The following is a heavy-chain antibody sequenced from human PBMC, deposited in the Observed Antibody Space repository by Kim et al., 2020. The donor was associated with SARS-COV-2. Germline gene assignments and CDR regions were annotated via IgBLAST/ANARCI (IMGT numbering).Heavy chain of an antibody. J-gene: IGHJ5*02. CDR2: INTNTGHP. CDR1: GYTFTAYS. CDR3: ARGDWLDP. Sequence: ASVKVSCKASGYTFTAYSMNWVRQAPGQGLEWMGWINTNTGHPTYAQGFTGRFVFSLDMSVTTAYLQISGLQADDNAVHYCARGDWLDPWGQGTRVTVSS. V-gene: IGHV7-4-1*02.